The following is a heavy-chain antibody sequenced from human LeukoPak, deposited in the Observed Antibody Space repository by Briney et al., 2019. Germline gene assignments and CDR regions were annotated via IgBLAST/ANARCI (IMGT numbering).Heavy chain of an antibody. CDR3: AKDMWPSYDRSGLDAFDI. CDR2: ISWNSGSI. J-gene: IGHJ3*02. D-gene: IGHD3-22*01. CDR1: GFTFDDYA. V-gene: IGHV3-9*01. Sequence: GGSLRLSCAASGFTFDDYAMHWVRHAPGKGLEWVSGISWNSGSIGYVDSVKGRFTISRDNAKNSLYLQMNSLRAEDTALYYCAKDMWPSYDRSGLDAFDIWGQGTMVTVSS.